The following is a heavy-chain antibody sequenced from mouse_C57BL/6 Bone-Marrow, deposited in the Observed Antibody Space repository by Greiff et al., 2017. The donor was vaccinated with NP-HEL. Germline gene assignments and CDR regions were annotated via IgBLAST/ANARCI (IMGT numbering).Heavy chain of an antibody. J-gene: IGHJ1*03. V-gene: IGHV7-1*01. CDR3: AREALDWYIDV. Sequence: EVKLMESGGGLVQSGRSLRLSCATSGFTFSDFYMEWVRQAPGKGLEWIAASRNKANDYTTEYSASVQGRFIVSRDTSQSILYLQMKALRAEDTAIYYCAREALDWYIDVWGTGTTVTVSS. CDR2: SRNKANDYTT. CDR1: GFTFSDFY.